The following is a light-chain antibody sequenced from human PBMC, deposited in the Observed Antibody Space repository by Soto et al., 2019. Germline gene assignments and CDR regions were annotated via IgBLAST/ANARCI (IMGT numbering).Light chain of an antibody. CDR3: QQYGSSLVA. CDR2: GAS. CDR1: QSVSSSY. Sequence: EIVLTQSPVTLSLSPGERAPLSCRASQSVSSSYLAWYQQKPGQAPRLLIYGASSRATGIPDRFSGSGSGTDFTLTISRLEPEDFAVYYCQQYGSSLVAFGQGTKVDIK. V-gene: IGKV3-20*01. J-gene: IGKJ1*01.